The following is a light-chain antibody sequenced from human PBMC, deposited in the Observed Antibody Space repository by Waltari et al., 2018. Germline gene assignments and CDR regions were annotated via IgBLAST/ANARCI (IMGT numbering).Light chain of an antibody. J-gene: IGLJ3*02. Sequence: SYELTQPSSVSVSPGQTARITCSGDVLAKKYARWFQQKPGQAPVLGIYKDSERPSGIPGRFSGSSSGTTVTLTISGAQVEDEADYYCYSAADNNWVFGGGTKLTVL. CDR3: YSAADNNWV. V-gene: IGLV3-27*01. CDR2: KDS. CDR1: VLAKKY.